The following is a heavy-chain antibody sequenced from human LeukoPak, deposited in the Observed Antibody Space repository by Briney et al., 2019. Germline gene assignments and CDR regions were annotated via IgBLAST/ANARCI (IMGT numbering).Heavy chain of an antibody. CDR1: GGSISSYY. D-gene: IGHD6-19*01. CDR3: ARLGPSGWYKHAFDI. CDR2: IYYSGST. V-gene: IGHV4-59*08. Sequence: SETLSLTCAVSGGSISSYYWSWIRQPPGKGLEWIGYIYYSGSTYYNPSLKSRVTISVDTSKNQFSLKLSSVTAADTAVYYCARLGPSGWYKHAFDIWGQGTMVTVSS. J-gene: IGHJ3*02.